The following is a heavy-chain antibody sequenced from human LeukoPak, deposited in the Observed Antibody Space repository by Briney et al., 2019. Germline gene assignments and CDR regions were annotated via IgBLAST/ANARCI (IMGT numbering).Heavy chain of an antibody. J-gene: IGHJ4*02. CDR2: IRYDGSNK. Sequence: GGSLRLSCAASGFTFSSYGMHWVRQAPGKGLEWVTFIRYDGSNKYYADSVKGRFTISRDNSKNTLYLQMNSLRAEDTAVYYCAKEGVICSSTSCYGFFDYWGQGTLVTVSS. D-gene: IGHD2-2*01. CDR3: AKEGVICSSTSCYGFFDY. CDR1: GFTFSSYG. V-gene: IGHV3-30*02.